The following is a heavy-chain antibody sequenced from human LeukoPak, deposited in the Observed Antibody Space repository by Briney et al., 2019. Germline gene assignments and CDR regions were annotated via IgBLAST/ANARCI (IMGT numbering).Heavy chain of an antibody. J-gene: IGHJ4*02. CDR2: IYYSGST. CDR1: GGSISSYY. D-gene: IGHD3-22*01. CDR3: ARSYDSSGEGTLDY. V-gene: IGHV4-59*01. Sequence: SETLSLTCTVSGGSISSYYWSWIRQPPGKGLEWIGYIYYSGSTNYNPSLKSRVTISVDTSKNQFSLKLSSVTAAGTAVYYCARSYDSSGEGTLDYWGQGTLVTVSS.